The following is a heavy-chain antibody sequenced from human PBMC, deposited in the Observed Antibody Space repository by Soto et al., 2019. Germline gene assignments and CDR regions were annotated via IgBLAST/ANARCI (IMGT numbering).Heavy chain of an antibody. CDR2: IYWDDDK. V-gene: IGHV2-5*02. D-gene: IGHD6-13*01. J-gene: IGHJ5*01. CDR1: GFSLSTHGVG. CDR3: AQRSPYSASWNAGWFES. Sequence: QITLKESGPTLVEPTQTLTLTCTFSGFSLSTHGVGVGWVRQSPGKTLEWLAFIYWDDDKRYRPSQQGRLTIAKDTSKNRVVLTMTNVDPVDTATYFCAQRSPYSASWNAGWFESWGQGTLVTVSS.